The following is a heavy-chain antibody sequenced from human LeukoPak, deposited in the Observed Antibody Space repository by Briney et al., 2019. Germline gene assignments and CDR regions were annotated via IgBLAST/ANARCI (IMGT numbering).Heavy chain of an antibody. CDR3: ARVFRYRQQLVSSGDRTPTDDAFDI. D-gene: IGHD6-13*01. CDR2: ISSSSSYI. CDR1: GFNFESYS. Sequence: GGSLRLSCAASGFNFESYSMNWVRQAPGKGLEWVSSISSSSSYIYYADSVKGRFTISRDNAKNSLYLQMNSLRAEDTAVYYCARVFRYRQQLVSSGDRTPTDDAFDIWGQGTMVTVSS. V-gene: IGHV3-21*01. J-gene: IGHJ3*02.